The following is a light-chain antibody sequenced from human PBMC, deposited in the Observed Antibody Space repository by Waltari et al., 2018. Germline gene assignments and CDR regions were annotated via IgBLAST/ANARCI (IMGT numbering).Light chain of an antibody. CDR3: CSYAGSSTSV. CDR1: SSDVGSYNL. Sequence: QSALTQPASVSGSPGQSITISCTATSSDVGSYNLVSWYQQHPGKAPKLMIYEVSKRPSGVSNRFSGSKSGNTASLTISGLQAEDEADYYCCSYAGSSTSVFGTGTKVTVL. V-gene: IGLV2-23*02. CDR2: EVS. J-gene: IGLJ1*01.